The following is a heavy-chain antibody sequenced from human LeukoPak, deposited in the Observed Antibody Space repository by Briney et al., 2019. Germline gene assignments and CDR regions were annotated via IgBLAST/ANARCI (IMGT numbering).Heavy chain of an antibody. V-gene: IGHV4-34*01. D-gene: IGHD5-24*01. CDR3: ARDGYKIDY. J-gene: IGHJ4*02. CDR1: GFTFSGSA. Sequence: GSLRLSCAASGFTFSGSAMHWVRQASGKGLEWIGEINHSGSTNYNPSLKSRVTISVDTSKNQFSLKLSSVTAADTAVYYCARDGYKIDYWGQGTLVTVSS. CDR2: INHSGST.